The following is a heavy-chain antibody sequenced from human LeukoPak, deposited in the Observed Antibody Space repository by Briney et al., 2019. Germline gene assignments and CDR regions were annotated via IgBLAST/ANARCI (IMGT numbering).Heavy chain of an antibody. CDR3: ASGYYAGLDY. V-gene: IGHV4-4*07. Sequence: SETLYLTCTVSGGSISSYYWNWIRQPAGKGLEWIGLIYISGSTNYNPSLRSRVTMSVDKSKNQLSLKLSSVTAADTAVYYCASGYYAGLDYWGQGTLVSVSS. CDR1: GGSISSYY. D-gene: IGHD3-3*01. J-gene: IGHJ4*02. CDR2: IYISGST.